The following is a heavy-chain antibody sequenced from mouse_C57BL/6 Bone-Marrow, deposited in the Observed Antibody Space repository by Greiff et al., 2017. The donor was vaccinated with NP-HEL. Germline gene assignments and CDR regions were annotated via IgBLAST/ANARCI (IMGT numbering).Heavy chain of an antibody. J-gene: IGHJ2*01. Sequence: EVQLQQSGPGLVKPGASVKISCKASGYTFTDYYMNWVKQSHGKSLEWIGDINPNNGGTSYNQKFKGKATLTVDKSSSTAYMELRSLTSEDSAVYYCARGSLYYFDYWGQGTTLTVSS. CDR3: ARGSLYYFDY. D-gene: IGHD1-1*02. CDR2: INPNNGGT. CDR1: GYTFTDYY. V-gene: IGHV1-26*01.